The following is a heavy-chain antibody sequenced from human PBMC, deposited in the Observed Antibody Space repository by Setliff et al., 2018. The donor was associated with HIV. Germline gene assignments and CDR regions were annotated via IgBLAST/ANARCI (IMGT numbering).Heavy chain of an antibody. D-gene: IGHD6-13*01. Sequence: SETLSLTCTVFGGSINSDSYYWTWIRQPAGKGLEWIGHIHTSGSTNYNPSLKSRVTISIDTSKNQFSLKLRSATATDTALYYCARVSSSYYFLGAFDSRGQRTLVTVSS. CDR1: GGSINSDSYY. CDR2: IHTSGST. J-gene: IGHJ4*02. V-gene: IGHV4-61*09. CDR3: ARVSSSYYFLGAFDS.